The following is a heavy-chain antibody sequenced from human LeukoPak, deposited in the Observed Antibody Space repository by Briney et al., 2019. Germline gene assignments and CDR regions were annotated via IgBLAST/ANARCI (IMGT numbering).Heavy chain of an antibody. J-gene: IGHJ5*02. D-gene: IGHD1-26*01. CDR1: GGSISSSSYY. Sequence: SETLSLTCTVSGGSISSSSYYWGWIRQPPGKGLEWIGSIYYSGSTYYNPSLKSRVTISVDTSKNQFSLKLSSVTAADTAVYYCARELSGSRRWFDPWGQGTLVTVSS. CDR3: ARELSGSRRWFDP. CDR2: IYYSGST. V-gene: IGHV4-39*07.